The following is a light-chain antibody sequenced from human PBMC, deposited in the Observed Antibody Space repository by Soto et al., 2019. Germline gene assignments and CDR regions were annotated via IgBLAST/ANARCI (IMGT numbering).Light chain of an antibody. CDR1: QSVSTY. V-gene: IGKV3-15*01. Sequence: EIVLTQSPGTLSLSPGERATLSCRASQSVSTYLAWYQQKPGQAPRLLIYGASTRATGIPARFSGSGSGTEFTLTISSLQSEDFAVFYCQHYDSLPITFGQGTRLEI. J-gene: IGKJ5*01. CDR3: QHYDSLPIT. CDR2: GAS.